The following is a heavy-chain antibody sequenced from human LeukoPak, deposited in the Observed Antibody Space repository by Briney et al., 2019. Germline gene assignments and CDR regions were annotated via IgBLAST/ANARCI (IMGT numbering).Heavy chain of an antibody. CDR3: ARGGDNGDYFEH. V-gene: IGHV1-46*03. Sequence: ASVKVSCKASGFTLSSYYMHWVRQAPGQGREWMGIIDPRGGGTSHAQEAQGIGTMTYYTSKSTIYMELRSLRSDDTAVYYRARGGDNGDYFEHWGQGTLVTVSS. CDR2: IDPRGGGT. CDR1: GFTLSSYY. J-gene: IGHJ4*02. D-gene: IGHD4-17*01.